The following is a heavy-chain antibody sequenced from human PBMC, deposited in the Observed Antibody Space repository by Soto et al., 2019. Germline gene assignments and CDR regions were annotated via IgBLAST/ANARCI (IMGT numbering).Heavy chain of an antibody. V-gene: IGHV1-69*13. J-gene: IGHJ4*02. CDR2: IIPMFGTA. Sequence: SVKVSCKASGGTFNKYAISWVRQAPGQGLEWMGGIIPMFGTANYAQKFQGRVKITADESTSTAYMELRSLRSEDTAVYYCARGVHYDSSGYYYFYWGRGTLVTVSS. D-gene: IGHD3-22*01. CDR1: GGTFNKYA. CDR3: ARGVHYDSSGYYYFY.